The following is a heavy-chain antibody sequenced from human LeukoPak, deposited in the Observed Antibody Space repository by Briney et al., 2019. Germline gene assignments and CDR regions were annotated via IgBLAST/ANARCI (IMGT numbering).Heavy chain of an antibody. V-gene: IGHV3-30*03. CDR2: ISYDGSNK. CDR1: GFTFSSYS. CDR3: ARDIGDCSSLSCYNHYYYMDV. J-gene: IGHJ6*03. D-gene: IGHD2-2*02. Sequence: GGSLRLSCAASGFTFSSYSMNWVRQAPGKGLEWVAVISYDGSNKYYADSVKGRFTISRDNSKNTLYLQMNSLRAEDTAVYYCARDIGDCSSLSCYNHYYYMDVWGKGTTVTVSS.